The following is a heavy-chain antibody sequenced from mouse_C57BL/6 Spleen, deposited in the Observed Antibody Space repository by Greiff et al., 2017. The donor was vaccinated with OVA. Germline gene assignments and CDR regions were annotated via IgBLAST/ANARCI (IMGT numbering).Heavy chain of an antibody. CDR2: IDPSDSYP. J-gene: IGHJ4*01. CDR3: ARGDGSSYGYYAMDY. D-gene: IGHD1-1*01. V-gene: IGHV1-69*01. Sequence: QVQLQQPGAELVMPGASVKLSCKASGYTFTSYWMHWVKQRPGQGLEWIGEIDPSDSYPNYNQKFKGKATLTVYKSSSTAYMQLSSLTSEDSAVYYCARGDGSSYGYYAMDYWGQGTSVTVSS. CDR1: GYTFTSYW.